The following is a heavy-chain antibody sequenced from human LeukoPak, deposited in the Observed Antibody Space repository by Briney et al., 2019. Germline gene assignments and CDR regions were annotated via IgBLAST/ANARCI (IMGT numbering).Heavy chain of an antibody. J-gene: IGHJ4*02. CDR1: GFIFRNYW. D-gene: IGHD5-24*01. Sequence: PGGSLRLSCAASGFIFRNYWMSWVRQAPGKGLEWVANIKQDGSKKSYVDSVKGRFTISRDNAKNSLYLQMNSLGAEDTAIYYCTRVGYIDEGIDYWGQGTLVTVSS. CDR3: TRVGYIDEGIDY. CDR2: IKQDGSKK. V-gene: IGHV3-7*04.